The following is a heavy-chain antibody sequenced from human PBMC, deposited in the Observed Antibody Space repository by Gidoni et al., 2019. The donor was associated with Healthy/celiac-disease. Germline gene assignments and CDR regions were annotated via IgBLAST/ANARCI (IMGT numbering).Heavy chain of an antibody. J-gene: IGHJ4*02. Sequence: QVQLVQSGAEVKKPGSSVKVSCKASGGTFSSYAISWVRQAPGQGLEWMGGIIPIFGTANYAQKFQGRVTITADESTSTAYMELSSLRSEDTAVYYCARDPTPLYYYGSGSLDYWGQGTLVTVSS. CDR2: IIPIFGTA. V-gene: IGHV1-69*01. CDR1: GGTFSSYA. D-gene: IGHD3-10*01. CDR3: ARDPTPLYYYGSGSLDY.